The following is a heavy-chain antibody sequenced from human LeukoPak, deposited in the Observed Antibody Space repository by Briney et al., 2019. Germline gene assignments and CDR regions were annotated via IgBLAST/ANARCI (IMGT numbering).Heavy chain of an antibody. CDR2: IWYAGSNK. D-gene: IGHD1-26*01. J-gene: IGHJ4*02. V-gene: IGHV3-33*06. CDR1: GFTFSSYG. Sequence: PGGSLRLSCAASGFTFSSYGMHWVRQAPGKGLEWVAVIWYAGSNKYYADSVKGRLTISRDNSKNTLYLQMNSLRAEDTAVYYCAKDPRWDTNYYFDYWGQGTLVTVSS. CDR3: AKDPRWDTNYYFDY.